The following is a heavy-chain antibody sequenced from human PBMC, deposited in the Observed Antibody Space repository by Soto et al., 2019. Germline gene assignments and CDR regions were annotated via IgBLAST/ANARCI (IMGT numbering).Heavy chain of an antibody. CDR1: GYSFSSYY. V-gene: IGHV1-46*01. J-gene: IGHJ4*02. CDR3: ARDWESGY. D-gene: IGHD1-26*01. Sequence: ASVKVSCKASGYSFSSYYLHWVRQAPGQGLEWMGVINPSGDSITYAQKFQGRVTMTKDTSTSTLFMGVSSLRSEDTAVYFCARDWESGYWGQGTLVTVSS. CDR2: INPSGDSI.